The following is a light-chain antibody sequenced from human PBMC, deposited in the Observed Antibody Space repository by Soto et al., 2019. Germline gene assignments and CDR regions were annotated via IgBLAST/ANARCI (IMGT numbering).Light chain of an antibody. J-gene: IGLJ1*01. Sequence: QSVLTQPASVSGSPGQSIAISCIGSSNDVGGYNYVSWHQQHPGKAPKVVIYDVSNRPSGVSDRFSGSKSGNTASLTISGLQAEDEADYYCSSYTSSSTYVFGTGTKLTVL. CDR2: DVS. V-gene: IGLV2-14*01. CDR1: SNDVGGYNY. CDR3: SSYTSSSTYV.